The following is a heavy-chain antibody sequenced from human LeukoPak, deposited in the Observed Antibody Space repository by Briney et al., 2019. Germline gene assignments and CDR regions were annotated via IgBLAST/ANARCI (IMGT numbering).Heavy chain of an antibody. J-gene: IGHJ4*02. CDR1: GGSISSYY. Sequence: PSETLSLTCTVSGGSISSYYWSWIRQPPGKGLEWIGYIYYSGSTNYNPSLKSRVTISVDTSKNQFSLKLSSVTAADTAVYYCARGGYGFYGYWGQGTLVTVSP. V-gene: IGHV4-59*01. D-gene: IGHD5-18*01. CDR3: ARGGYGFYGY. CDR2: IYYSGST.